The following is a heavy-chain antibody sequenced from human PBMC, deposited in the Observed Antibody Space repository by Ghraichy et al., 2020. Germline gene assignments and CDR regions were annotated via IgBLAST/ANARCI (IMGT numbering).Heavy chain of an antibody. D-gene: IGHD1-26*01. V-gene: IGHV3-23*01. CDR2: IRPNGEDT. Sequence: GESLNISCVASGFTFGSYAMSWVRQAPGKGLEWVSLIRPNGEDTNYAGSVMGRFTISRDNPKNTLYLQMNSLTAEDTAIYYCAKATGWVDPFDYWGQGVLVTVSA. J-gene: IGHJ4*02. CDR1: GFTFGSYA. CDR3: AKATGWVDPFDY.